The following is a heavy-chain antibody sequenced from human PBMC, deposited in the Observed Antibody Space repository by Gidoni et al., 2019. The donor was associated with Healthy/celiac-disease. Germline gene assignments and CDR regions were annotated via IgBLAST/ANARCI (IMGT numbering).Heavy chain of an antibody. CDR2: VDPEDGET. J-gene: IGHJ3*02. CDR1: VYTLTALS. CDR3: ATPGDAYQGAFDI. Sequence: HVLLVQSGAVVKKPGASVKVPCKVSVYTLTALSMHWVRQAPGKGVEWMGGVDPEDGETIYAQKFQGRVTMTEDTSTDTAYMELSSMRSEDTAVYYCATPGDAYQGAFDIWGQGTMVTVSS. D-gene: IGHD7-27*01. V-gene: IGHV1-24*01.